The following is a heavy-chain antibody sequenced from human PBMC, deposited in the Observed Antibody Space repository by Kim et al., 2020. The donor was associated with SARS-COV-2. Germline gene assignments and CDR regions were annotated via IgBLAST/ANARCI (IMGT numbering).Heavy chain of an antibody. J-gene: IGHJ4*02. V-gene: IGHV3-15*01. CDR2: IKSKTDGEAT. CDR3: TTLISSAGRGY. CDR1: GFPFSNVW. D-gene: IGHD6-13*01. Sequence: GGSLRLSCAASGFPFSNVWMSWVRQAPGRGLEWVGRIKSKTDGEATDYAAPVKGRFTMSRDDSKNTLHLQMNSLETADTCVYYCTTLISSAGRGYWGQGT.